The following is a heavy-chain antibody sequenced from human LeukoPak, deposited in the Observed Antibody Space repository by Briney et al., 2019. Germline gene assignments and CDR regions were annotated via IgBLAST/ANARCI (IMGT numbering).Heavy chain of an antibody. D-gene: IGHD3-3*01. CDR1: GLTFSDYY. V-gene: IGHV3-11*01. J-gene: IGHJ3*02. Sequence: GGSLRLSCAASGLTFSDYYMSWIRQAPGKGLEWVSYISSSGSTIYYADSVKGRFTISRDNAKNSLYLQMNSLRAEDTAVYYCARGGWPPHYDFWSGYGHAFDIWGQGTMVTVSS. CDR3: ARGGWPPHYDFWSGYGHAFDI. CDR2: ISSSGSTI.